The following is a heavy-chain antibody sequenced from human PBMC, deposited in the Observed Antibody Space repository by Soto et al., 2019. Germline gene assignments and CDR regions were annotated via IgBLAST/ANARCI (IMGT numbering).Heavy chain of an antibody. CDR2: ISYDGSNK. D-gene: IGHD3-10*01. CDR3: ARDYCGSGSYSKGDAFDL. V-gene: IGHV3-30-3*01. J-gene: IGHJ3*01. CDR1: GFTFSSYA. Sequence: GGSLRLSCAASGFTFSSYAMHWVRQAPGKGLEWVAVISYDGSNKYYADSVKARFTISRDNSKNTLYLQMNSLRAEDTAVYYCARDYCGSGSYSKGDAFDLWGQGTTVTVSS.